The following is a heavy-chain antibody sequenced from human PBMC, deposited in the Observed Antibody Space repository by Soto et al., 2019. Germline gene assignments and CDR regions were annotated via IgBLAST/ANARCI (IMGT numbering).Heavy chain of an antibody. CDR2: ISSSSSYI. Sequence: GGSLRLSCAASGFTFSSYSMNWVRQAPGKGLEWVSSISSSSSYIYYADSVKGRFTISRDNAKNSLYLQMNSLRAEDTAVYYCARGGRSPVPGGYYYGMDVWGQGTTVTVSS. D-gene: IGHD1-1*01. J-gene: IGHJ6*02. CDR3: ARGGRSPVPGGYYYGMDV. V-gene: IGHV3-21*01. CDR1: GFTFSSYS.